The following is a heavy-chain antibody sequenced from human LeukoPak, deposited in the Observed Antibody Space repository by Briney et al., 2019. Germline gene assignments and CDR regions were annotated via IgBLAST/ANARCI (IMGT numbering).Heavy chain of an antibody. D-gene: IGHD6-19*01. CDR2: IYSSGST. CDR3: ARDSMHIAVAGTRVAFDI. V-gene: IGHV4-4*07. J-gene: IGHJ3*02. Sequence: PSETLSLTCTVSGGSISSYYWSWIRQPAGKGLEWIGRIYSSGSTDYNPSLKSRVTMSVDTSKNQFSLKLSSVTAADTAVYYCARDSMHIAVAGTRVAFDIWGQGTMVTVSS. CDR1: GGSISSYY.